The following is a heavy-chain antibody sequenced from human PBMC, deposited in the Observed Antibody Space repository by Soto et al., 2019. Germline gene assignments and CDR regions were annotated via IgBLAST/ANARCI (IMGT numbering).Heavy chain of an antibody. CDR3: AKDQDRGIEAYYYGMDV. CDR2: ISYDGSNK. Sequence: PGGPLRLSCSASGLTFSSYGMHGVRQAPGKGLEWVAVISYDGSNKYYADSVKGRFTISRDNSKNTLYLQMNSLRAEDTAVYYCAKDQDRGIEAYYYGMDVWGQGTTVTVSS. V-gene: IGHV3-30*18. D-gene: IGHD2-15*01. J-gene: IGHJ6*02. CDR1: GLTFSSYG.